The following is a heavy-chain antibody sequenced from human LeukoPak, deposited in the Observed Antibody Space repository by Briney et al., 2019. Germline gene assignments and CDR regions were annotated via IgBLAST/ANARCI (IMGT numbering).Heavy chain of an antibody. D-gene: IGHD3-22*01. CDR1: GFTFPDYS. V-gene: IGHV3-9*01. Sequence: GRSLRLSCAASGFTFPDYSMHWVRQPPGKGLEWVSGITWSGGSMAYADSVRGRFTISRDNSKNTLYLQMNSLRAEDTAVYYCAKGSYYYDSSGYYVGPIDYWGQGTLVTVSS. CDR2: ITWSGGSM. CDR3: AKGSYYYDSSGYYVGPIDY. J-gene: IGHJ4*02.